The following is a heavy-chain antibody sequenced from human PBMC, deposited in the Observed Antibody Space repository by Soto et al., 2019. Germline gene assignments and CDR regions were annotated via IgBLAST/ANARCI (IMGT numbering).Heavy chain of an antibody. CDR3: ARSFYSSSDY. CDR1: GYSFTSYW. V-gene: IGHV5-10-1*01. D-gene: IGHD6-6*01. J-gene: IGHJ4*02. Sequence: GESLKISCNGSGYSFTSYWISWVRQMPGKGLEWMGRIDPSDSYTNYSPSFQGHVTISADKSISTAYLQWSSLKASDTAMYYCARSFYSSSDYWGQGTLVTVSS. CDR2: IDPSDSYT.